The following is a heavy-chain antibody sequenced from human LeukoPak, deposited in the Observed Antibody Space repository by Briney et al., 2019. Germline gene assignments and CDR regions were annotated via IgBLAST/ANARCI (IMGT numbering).Heavy chain of an antibody. V-gene: IGHV3-23*01. CDR3: VNGYTYGQN. Sequence: GGSLRLSCTASGFTFSNYGMSWVRQAPGKGLEWVSAISGSGDNTYYADSVKGRFTISRDNSKNTLYLHMNSLRAEDTAVYYCVNGYTYGQNWGQGTLVTVSS. J-gene: IGHJ4*02. CDR1: GFTFSNYG. D-gene: IGHD5-18*01. CDR2: ISGSGDNT.